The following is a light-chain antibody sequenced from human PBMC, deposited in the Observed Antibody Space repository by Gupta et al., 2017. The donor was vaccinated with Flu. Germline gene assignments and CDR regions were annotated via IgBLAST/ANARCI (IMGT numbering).Light chain of an antibody. J-gene: IGKJ4*01. Sequence: EAVLTQSPDSLSVSPGGRVTLSCRASQSVGTNLVWYQKKPGQAPRLLIFAASTRATGVPARFSGRGCGKYLTLINISRQEDDYAGYYFQQNKHCLNFPFGRGTKVDI. CDR2: AAS. CDR1: QSVGTN. V-gene: IGKV3-15*01. CDR3: QQNKHCLNFP.